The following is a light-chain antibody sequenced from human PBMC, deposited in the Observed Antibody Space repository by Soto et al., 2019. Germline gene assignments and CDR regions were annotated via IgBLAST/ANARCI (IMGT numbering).Light chain of an antibody. CDR3: QQYGSSPRT. CDR1: QSVRSIY. V-gene: IGKV3-20*01. CDR2: GAS. Sequence: EIVLTQSPGTLSLSPGERATLSCRASQSVRSIYLAWYQQKPGQAPRLLISGASSRATGIPDRFSGSGSGTDFTLTISRLEPEDFAVYYCQQYGSSPRTFGQGTKLEIK. J-gene: IGKJ2*02.